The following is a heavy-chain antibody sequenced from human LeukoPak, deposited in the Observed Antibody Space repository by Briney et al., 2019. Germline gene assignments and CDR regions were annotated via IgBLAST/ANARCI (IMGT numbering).Heavy chain of an antibody. Sequence: GGSLRLSCAASGFTFSSYEMNWVRQAPGKGREWVSYISSSGSTIYYADSVKGRFTISRDNAKNSLYLQMNSLRAEDTAVYYCARCSGGSCYSYYYYYGMDVWGQGTTVTVSS. CDR2: ISSSGSTI. J-gene: IGHJ6*02. V-gene: IGHV3-48*03. CDR3: ARCSGGSCYSYYYYYGMDV. CDR1: GFTFSSYE. D-gene: IGHD2-15*01.